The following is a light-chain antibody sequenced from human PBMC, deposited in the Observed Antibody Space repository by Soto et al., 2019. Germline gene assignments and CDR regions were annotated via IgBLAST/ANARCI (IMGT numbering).Light chain of an antibody. V-gene: IGKV3-20*01. Sequence: ETVVTQSPGTLSLSPGERATLSCRASHIVSSDYVGWYPQNPGQAPSPLISGASNRATGIPDRFSGSGSGTDFTRTISRLEPEDFAVYYCQQYGNAPHTFGQGTKVEIK. J-gene: IGKJ2*01. CDR2: GAS. CDR1: HIVSSDY. CDR3: QQYGNAPHT.